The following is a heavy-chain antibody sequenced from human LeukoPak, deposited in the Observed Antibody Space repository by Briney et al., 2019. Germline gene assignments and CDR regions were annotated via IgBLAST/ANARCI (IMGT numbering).Heavy chain of an antibody. CDR1: GYTFTSYG. Sequence: GASVKVSCKAPGYTFTSYGISWVRQAPGQGLEWMGWISAYNGNTNYAQKLQGRVTMTTDTSTSTAYMELRSLRSDDTAVYYCARDRYCSSTSCFDAFDIWGQGTMVTVSS. J-gene: IGHJ3*02. CDR2: ISAYNGNT. V-gene: IGHV1-18*01. D-gene: IGHD2-2*01. CDR3: ARDRYCSSTSCFDAFDI.